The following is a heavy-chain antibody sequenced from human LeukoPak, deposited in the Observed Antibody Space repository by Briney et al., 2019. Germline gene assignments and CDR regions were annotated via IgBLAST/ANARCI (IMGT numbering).Heavy chain of an antibody. CDR2: LFFGGST. Sequence: ASETLSLTCTVSGASISTYYWSWIRQPPGKGLEWIGYLFFGGSTNYNPSLKSRVTISSDTSKNQLSLKLTSVTAADTAVYYCARAGGGWSFDYLGQGTLVTVSS. V-gene: IGHV4-59*01. J-gene: IGHJ4*02. D-gene: IGHD6-19*01. CDR3: ARAGGGWSFDY. CDR1: GASISTYY.